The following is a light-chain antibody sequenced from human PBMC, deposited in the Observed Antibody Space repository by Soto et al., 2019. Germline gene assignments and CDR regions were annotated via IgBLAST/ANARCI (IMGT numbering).Light chain of an antibody. CDR1: QSISSY. Sequence: IKLTQSPSSLSASVGDRVTITCRASQSISSYLAWYQQKPGKAPKLLIYKASTLKSGVPSRFSGSGSGTEFTLTISRLQPDDFATYYCQHYNSYSEAFGQGTKVDIK. J-gene: IGKJ1*01. CDR2: KAS. V-gene: IGKV1-5*03. CDR3: QHYNSYSEA.